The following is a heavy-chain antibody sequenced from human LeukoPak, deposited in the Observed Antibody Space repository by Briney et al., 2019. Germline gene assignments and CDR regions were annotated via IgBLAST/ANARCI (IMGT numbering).Heavy chain of an antibody. D-gene: IGHD2-15*01. J-gene: IGHJ5*02. CDR1: GFTFSSYE. CDR2: ISSSGRSI. V-gene: IGHV3-48*03. Sequence: GGSLRLSCAASGFTFSSYEMNWVRQAPGKGLEWVSYISSSGRSINYADSVRGRFTISRDNGKNSLYLQMNSLRAEDTAVYYCARARYCSGGSCYGNWYDPWGQGTLVTVSS. CDR3: ARARYCSGGSCYGNWYDP.